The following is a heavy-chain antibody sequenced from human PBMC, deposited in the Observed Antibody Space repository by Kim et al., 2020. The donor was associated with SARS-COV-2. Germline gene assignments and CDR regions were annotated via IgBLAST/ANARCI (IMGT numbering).Heavy chain of an antibody. CDR1: GYTFTSYG. J-gene: IGHJ4*02. CDR3: ARATLTRGSYYYDSSGFLDY. Sequence: ASVKVSCKASGYTFTSYGISWVRQAPGQGLEWMGWISAYNGNTNYAQKLQGRVTMTTDTSTSTAYMELRSLRSDDTAVYYCARATLTRGSYYYDSSGFLDYWGQGTLVTVSS. V-gene: IGHV1-18*01. D-gene: IGHD3-22*01. CDR2: ISAYNGNT.